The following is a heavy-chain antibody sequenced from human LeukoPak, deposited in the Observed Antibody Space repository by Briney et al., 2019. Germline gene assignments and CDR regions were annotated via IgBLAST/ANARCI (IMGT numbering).Heavy chain of an antibody. V-gene: IGHV4-59*01. CDR2: IYYSGST. Sequence: PSETLSLTCTVSGGSISSYYWSWIRQPPGKGLEWIGYIYYSGSTNYNPSLKGRVTISVDTSKNQFSLKLSSVTAADTAVYYCARAHQGDAFDIWGQGTMVTVSS. CDR1: GGSISSYY. J-gene: IGHJ3*02. CDR3: ARAHQGDAFDI.